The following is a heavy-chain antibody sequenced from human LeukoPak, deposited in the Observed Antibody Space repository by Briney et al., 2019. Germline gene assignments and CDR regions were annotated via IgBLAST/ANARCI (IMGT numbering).Heavy chain of an antibody. CDR1: GFTFSSYE. J-gene: IGHJ4*02. CDR2: ISSSGSTI. CDR3: AKDSSFFDY. Sequence: PGGSLRLSCAASGFTFSSYEMNWVRQAPGKGLEWVSYISSSGSTIYYADSVKGRFTISRDNSKNTVYPQMNSLRAEDTAVYYCAKDSSFFDYWGQGTLVTVSS. V-gene: IGHV3-48*03.